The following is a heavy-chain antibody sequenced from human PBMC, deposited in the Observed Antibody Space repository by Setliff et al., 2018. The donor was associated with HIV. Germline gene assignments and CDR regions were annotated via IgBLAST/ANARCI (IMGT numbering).Heavy chain of an antibody. CDR1: GYTFPDYY. D-gene: IGHD3-16*01. CDR2: FDPDRGDT. J-gene: IGHJ4*02. V-gene: IGHV1-69-2*01. CDR3: AWGTQRPIDS. Sequence: ASVKVSCKVSGYTFPDYYMQWVRQAPGKGLEWMGLFDPDRGDTVYAEKFQGRVTITADRSIDIAYMKLSSLTSEDTTMYFCAWGTQRPIDSWGQGTLVTVSS.